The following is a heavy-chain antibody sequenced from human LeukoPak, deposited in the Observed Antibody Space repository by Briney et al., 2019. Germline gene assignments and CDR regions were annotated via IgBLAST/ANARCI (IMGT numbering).Heavy chain of an antibody. CDR1: GFTVSSNY. V-gene: IGHV3-53*01. CDR2: IYSGGST. D-gene: IGHD3-10*01. CDR3: ASGSGSYRTPYYYMDV. Sequence: PGGSLRLSCVASGFTVSSNYMSWVRQAPGKGLEWVSVIYSGGSTYYADSVKGRFTISRDNSKNTLYLQMNSQRAEDTAVYYCASGSGSYRTPYYYMDVWGTGTTVTVSS. J-gene: IGHJ6*03.